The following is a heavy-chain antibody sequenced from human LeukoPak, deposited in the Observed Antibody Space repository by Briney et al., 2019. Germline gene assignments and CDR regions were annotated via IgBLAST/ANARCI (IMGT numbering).Heavy chain of an antibody. CDR3: ARGYCSSGSCYYVDY. D-gene: IGHD2-2*01. CDR2: INSDGSST. CDR1: GFTFSSYW. Sequence: GGSLRLSCAASGFTFSSYWMHWVRQAPGKGLVWVSRINSDGSSTSYADSVKGRFTISRDNDKNTLYLQMNSLRAEDTAVYYCARGYCSSGSCYYVDYWGQGTLVTVSS. V-gene: IGHV3-74*01. J-gene: IGHJ4*02.